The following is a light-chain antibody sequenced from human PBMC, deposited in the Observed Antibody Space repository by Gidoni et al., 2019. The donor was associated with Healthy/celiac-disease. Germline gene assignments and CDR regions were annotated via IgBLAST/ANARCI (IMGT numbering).Light chain of an antibody. CDR3: QQRSNWPPRIT. CDR1: QSVSSY. CDR2: DAS. J-gene: IGKJ5*01. Sequence: EIVWTQSPATLSLSPGERATLSCRASQSVSSYLAWYQQKPGQAPRLLIYDASNRATGIPARFSGSGSGTDFTLTISSLEPEDFAVYYCQQRSNWPPRITFGQXTRLEIK. V-gene: IGKV3-11*01.